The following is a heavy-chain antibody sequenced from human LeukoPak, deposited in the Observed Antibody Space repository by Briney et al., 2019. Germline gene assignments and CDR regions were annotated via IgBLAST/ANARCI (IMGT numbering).Heavy chain of an antibody. V-gene: IGHV1-2*02. CDR3: AMTVVQNWFDP. Sequence: ASVKVSFKASGYTFTGYYMHLVRQAPGQGLERVGWINPNSGGTNYAQKFQGRVTMTRDTSISTAYMELSRLRSDDTAVYYCAMTVVQNWFDPWGQGTLVTVSS. J-gene: IGHJ5*02. CDR1: GYTFTGYY. D-gene: IGHD4-17*01. CDR2: INPNSGGT.